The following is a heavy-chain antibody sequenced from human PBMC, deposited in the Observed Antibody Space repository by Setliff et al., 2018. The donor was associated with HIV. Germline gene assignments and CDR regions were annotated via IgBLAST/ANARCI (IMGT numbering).Heavy chain of an antibody. Sequence: ASVKVSCKVSGYTLTELSRHWVRQAPGKGLEWMGSFDPKDGKTRYAQKFQGRVTITADESTSTAYMESRSLKFDDTAVYYCARDKPAGRGASDLWGQGTMVTVSS. V-gene: IGHV1-24*01. CDR1: GYTLTELS. CDR2: FDPKDGKT. CDR3: ARDKPAGRGASDL. D-gene: IGHD1-26*01. J-gene: IGHJ3*01.